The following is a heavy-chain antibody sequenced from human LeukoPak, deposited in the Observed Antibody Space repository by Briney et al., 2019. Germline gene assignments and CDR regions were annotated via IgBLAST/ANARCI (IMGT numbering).Heavy chain of an antibody. J-gene: IGHJ4*02. V-gene: IGHV3-7*03. CDR3: GRLRVTGCGPDN. CDR1: GFTFSTYW. D-gene: IGHD2-8*02. Sequence: GGSLRLSCAASGFTFSTYWMTWVRRAPGKGLEWVAHINHDGSDKYYVRSVKGRFTISRDNGKNSLYLQMNSLRAEDTAVYYCGRLRVTGCGPDNWGRGTLVTVSS. CDR2: INHDGSDK.